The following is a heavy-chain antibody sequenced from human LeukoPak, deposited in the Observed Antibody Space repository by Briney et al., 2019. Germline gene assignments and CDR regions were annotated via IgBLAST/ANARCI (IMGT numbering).Heavy chain of an antibody. CDR1: GRSISSSSYY. V-gene: IGHV4-39*01. D-gene: IGHD3-3*01. Sequence: PSETLSLTCTVSGRSISSSSYYWGWIRQPPGKGLEWIGCIYYSGSIYYNPSLKSRVTISVDTSKNQFSLKLSSVTAADTAVYYCACNPDFWSGYYTHFQHWGQGTLVTVSS. J-gene: IGHJ1*01. CDR2: IYYSGSI. CDR3: ACNPDFWSGYYTHFQH.